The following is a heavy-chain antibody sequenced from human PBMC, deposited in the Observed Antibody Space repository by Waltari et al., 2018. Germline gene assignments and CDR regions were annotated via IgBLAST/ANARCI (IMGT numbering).Heavy chain of an antibody. CDR1: GTPSNDAW. J-gene: IGHJ4*02. Sequence: QLVESGGGWVKPGESIRLSWVASGTPSNDAWMSWVRQAPGKGLEWVGRIKREIDGGTAEYVESVKDRFTISRDDSKNTLYLQMNGLKSEDSAVYFCVRESFGNDIWGQGTLVTVSS. CDR3: VRESFGNDI. V-gene: IGHV3-15*01. CDR2: IKREIDGGTA. D-gene: IGHD3-10*01.